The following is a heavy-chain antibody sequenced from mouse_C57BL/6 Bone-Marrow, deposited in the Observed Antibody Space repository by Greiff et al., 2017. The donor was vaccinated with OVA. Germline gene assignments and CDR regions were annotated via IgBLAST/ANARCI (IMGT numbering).Heavy chain of an antibody. Sequence: VQLQQSGAELVRPGASVKLSCTASGFNIKDYYMHWVKQRPEQGLEWIGRIDPEDGDTEYAPKFQGKATMTADKSSNTAYLQLSSLTSEDTAVYYCTPTPWFAYWGQGTLVTVSA. CDR2: IDPEDGDT. V-gene: IGHV14-1*01. J-gene: IGHJ3*01. CDR3: TPTPWFAY. CDR1: GFNIKDYY.